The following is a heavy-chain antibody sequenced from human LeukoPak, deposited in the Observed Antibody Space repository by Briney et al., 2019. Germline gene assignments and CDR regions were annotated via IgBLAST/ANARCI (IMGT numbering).Heavy chain of an antibody. D-gene: IGHD4-17*01. J-gene: IGHJ6*02. Sequence: PGGSLRLSCSASGFTFSSYAMHWVRQAPGKGLEYVSAISSNGGSTYYADSVKSRFTISRDNSKNTLYLQMSGLRAEDTAVYYCATETVTSPYYYYGMDVWGQGTTVTVSS. CDR3: ATETVTSPYYYYGMDV. CDR2: ISSNGGST. CDR1: GFTFSSYA. V-gene: IGHV3-64D*06.